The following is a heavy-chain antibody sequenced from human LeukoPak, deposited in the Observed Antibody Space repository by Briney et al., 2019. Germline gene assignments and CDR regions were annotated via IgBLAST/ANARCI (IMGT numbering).Heavy chain of an antibody. Sequence: GGSLRLSCAASGFTFGDYWMHWVRRGPGRALLWVSRIDTDGSSVNYADSAKGRFTISRDNAKNKLYLQMNNLTADDTAVYVCVRGRGHYFDFWGQGIQVTVSS. CDR1: GFTFGDYW. CDR3: VRGRGHYFDF. J-gene: IGHJ4*02. D-gene: IGHD3-10*01. CDR2: IDTDGSSV. V-gene: IGHV3-74*01.